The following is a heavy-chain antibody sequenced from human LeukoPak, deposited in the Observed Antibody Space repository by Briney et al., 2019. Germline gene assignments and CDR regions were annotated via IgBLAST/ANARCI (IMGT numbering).Heavy chain of an antibody. J-gene: IGHJ4*02. Sequence: GGSLRLSCAASGFTFSSYAMHWVRQAPGKGLEWVAVISYDGSNKYYADSVKGRFTISRDNAKNSLYLQMNSLRAEDTALYYCARGTAVGDYWGQGTLVTVSS. V-gene: IGHV3-30-3*01. CDR2: ISYDGSNK. CDR3: ARGTAVGDY. D-gene: IGHD6-13*01. CDR1: GFTFSSYA.